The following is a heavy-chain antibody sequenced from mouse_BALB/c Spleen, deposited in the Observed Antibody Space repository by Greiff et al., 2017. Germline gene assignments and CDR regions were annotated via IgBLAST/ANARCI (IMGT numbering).Heavy chain of an antibody. D-gene: IGHD2-10*02. Sequence: EVQLQQSGAELVKPGASVKLSCTASGFNIKDTYMHWVKQRPEQGLEWIGRIDPANGNTKYDPKFQGKATITADTSSNTAYLQLSSLTSEDTAVYYCASVYGNYDSAMDDWGQGTSVTVSS. CDR3: ASVYGNYDSAMDD. CDR2: IDPANGNT. CDR1: GFNIKDTY. J-gene: IGHJ4*01. V-gene: IGHV14-3*02.